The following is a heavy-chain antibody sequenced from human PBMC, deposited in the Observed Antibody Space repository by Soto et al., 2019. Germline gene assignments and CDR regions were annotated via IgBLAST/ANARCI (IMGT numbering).Heavy chain of an antibody. CDR2: MNPNSGNT. V-gene: IGHV1-8*01. CDR3: ARACRRVVPAAMVPHYYYYYMDV. J-gene: IGHJ6*03. Sequence: GASVKVSCKASGYTFTSYDINWVRQATGQGLGWMGWMNPNSGNTGYAQKFQGRVTMTRNTSISTAYMELSSLRSEDTAVYYCARACRRVVPAAMVPHYYYYYMDVWGKGTTVTVS. CDR1: GYTFTSYD. D-gene: IGHD2-2*01.